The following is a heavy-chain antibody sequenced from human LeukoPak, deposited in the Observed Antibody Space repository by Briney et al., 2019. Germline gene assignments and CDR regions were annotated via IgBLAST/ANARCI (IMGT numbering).Heavy chain of an antibody. V-gene: IGHV3-30*02. CDR2: IQYDGSNE. J-gene: IGHJ6*03. CDR1: RFTFSSYG. Sequence: HSGGSLRLSCAASRFTFSSYGMHWVRQAPGKGLEWVAYIQYDGSNEQYADSVKGRFSISRDSSKNILYLQMNSLRAEDTAVYYCAEDRCSNGVGCYYYYMDVWGKGTTVTISS. D-gene: IGHD2-8*01. CDR3: AEDRCSNGVGCYYYYMDV.